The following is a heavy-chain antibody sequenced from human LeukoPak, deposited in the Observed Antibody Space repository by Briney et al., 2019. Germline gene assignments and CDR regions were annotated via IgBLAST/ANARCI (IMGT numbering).Heavy chain of an antibody. Sequence: GGSLRLSWAASGFTFSSYEMNWVRQAPGKGLEWVSYISSSGSTIYYADSVKGRFTISRDNAKNSLYLQMNSLRAEDTAVYYCARDGPSLRYFDWSPKHDAFDIWGQGTMVTVSS. CDR2: ISSSGSTI. CDR3: ARDGPSLRYFDWSPKHDAFDI. V-gene: IGHV3-48*03. CDR1: GFTFSSYE. D-gene: IGHD3-9*01. J-gene: IGHJ3*02.